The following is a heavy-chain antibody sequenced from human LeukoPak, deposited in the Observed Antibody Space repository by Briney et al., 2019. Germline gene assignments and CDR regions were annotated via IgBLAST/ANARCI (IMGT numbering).Heavy chain of an antibody. CDR3: ARWGNSNWWEHLGDH. Sequence: ASVKVSCKASGYTFTSYDINWVRQATGQGLEWMGWMNPNSGNTGYAQKFQGRVTMTTDTSTSTAYMELRSLRSDDTAVYYCARWGNSNWWEHLGDHWGQGTLVTVSS. CDR1: GYTFTSYD. CDR2: MNPNSGNT. D-gene: IGHD6-13*01. V-gene: IGHV1-8*01. J-gene: IGHJ4*02.